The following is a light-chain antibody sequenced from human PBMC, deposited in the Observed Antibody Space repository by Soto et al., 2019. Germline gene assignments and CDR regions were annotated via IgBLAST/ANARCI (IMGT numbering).Light chain of an antibody. J-gene: IGLJ1*01. V-gene: IGLV2-14*01. CDR3: TSYTRDTALV. Sequence: QSVLTQPASVSGSPGQSITISCTGTSSDVGTYNYVSWYQHHPGKAPKLIIYEVSNRPSGVSNRFSGSKSGSTASLTISGLQAEDEADYHCTSYTRDTALVFGTGTKFTGL. CDR2: EVS. CDR1: SSDVGTYNY.